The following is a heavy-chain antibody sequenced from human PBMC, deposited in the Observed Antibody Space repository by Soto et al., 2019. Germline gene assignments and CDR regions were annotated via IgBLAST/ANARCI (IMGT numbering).Heavy chain of an antibody. J-gene: IGHJ4*02. Sequence: QVQLVESGGGVVQPGRSLRFSCAGSGFTFSSYGMHWVRQAPGKGLEWVAVMSYDGSHKYYADSVKGRFTISRDNSKNTLYLQMNSLRAEDTAIYYCAKALTETTGATSDYWGQGTLVTVSS. CDR3: AKALTETTGATSDY. V-gene: IGHV3-30*18. D-gene: IGHD1-20*01. CDR2: MSYDGSHK. CDR1: GFTFSSYG.